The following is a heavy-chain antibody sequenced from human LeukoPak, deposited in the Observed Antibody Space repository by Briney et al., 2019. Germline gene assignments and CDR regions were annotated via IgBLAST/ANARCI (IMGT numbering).Heavy chain of an antibody. CDR3: ARHPHRGYWFDP. D-gene: IGHD3-16*01. J-gene: IGHJ5*02. CDR1: GGSISSYY. Sequence: SETLSPTCTVSGGSISSYYWSWIRQPPGKGLEWIGYIYYSGSTNYNPSLKSRVTISVDTSKNQFSLKLSSVTAADTAVYYCARHPHRGYWFDPWGQGTLVTVSS. CDR2: IYYSGST. V-gene: IGHV4-59*08.